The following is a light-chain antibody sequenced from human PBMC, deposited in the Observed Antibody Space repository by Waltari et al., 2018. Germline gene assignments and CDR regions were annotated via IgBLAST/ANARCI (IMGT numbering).Light chain of an antibody. Sequence: VMTQSPLSLSVTPGEPASISCRSSQSLLHRNGYNYLDWYLQKPGQSPQLLIYLGSNRASGVPDRFSGSGSGTDFTLKISRVETEDVGVYYCMQALESPRTFGQGTKVEIK. CDR3: MQALESPRT. V-gene: IGKV2-28*01. CDR2: LGS. CDR1: QSLLHRNGYNY. J-gene: IGKJ1*01.